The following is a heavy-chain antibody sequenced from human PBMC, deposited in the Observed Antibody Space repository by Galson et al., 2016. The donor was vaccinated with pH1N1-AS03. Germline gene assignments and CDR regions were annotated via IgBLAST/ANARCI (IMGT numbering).Heavy chain of an antibody. CDR3: ARTNYYHSSGDY. CDR2: INADNTDT. J-gene: IGHJ4*02. V-gene: IGHV1-3*01. CDR1: GYTFTNYA. Sequence: SVKVSCKASGYTFTNYAVHWVRQAPGQRLEWMGWINADNTDTKYSQKFQDRVTITRDTFPTTAYMELGSLRSEDTAVYYCARTNYYHSSGDYWGQGPLVTVSS. D-gene: IGHD3-22*01.